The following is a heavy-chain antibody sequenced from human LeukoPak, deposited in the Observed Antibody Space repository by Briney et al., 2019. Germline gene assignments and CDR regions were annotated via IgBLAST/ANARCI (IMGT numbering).Heavy chain of an antibody. J-gene: IGHJ4*02. CDR3: AREGPRGNSQFDY. CDR1: GFTFSNYG. Sequence: PGGSLRLSCAASGFTFSNYGMHWVRQAPGKGLEWVALIWYDGSNKYYTDSVKGRLTISRDNSKDTLFLQMNGLRAEDMAVYYCAREGPRGNSQFDYWGQGTLVTVSS. V-gene: IGHV3-33*01. D-gene: IGHD2/OR15-2a*01. CDR2: IWYDGSNK.